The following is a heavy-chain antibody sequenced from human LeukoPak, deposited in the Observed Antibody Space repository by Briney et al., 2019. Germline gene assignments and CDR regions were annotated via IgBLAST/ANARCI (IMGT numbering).Heavy chain of an antibody. CDR3: ARDAISGYYWVY. J-gene: IGHJ4*02. CDR2: IIPIFGTA. Sequence: GASVKVSCKASGGTFSSNAISWVRQAPGQGLEWMGGIIPIFGTANYAQKFQGRVTITADESTSTAYMELSSLRSEDTAVYYCARDAISGYYWVYWGQGTLVTVSS. V-gene: IGHV1-69*13. CDR1: GGTFSSNA. D-gene: IGHD3-22*01.